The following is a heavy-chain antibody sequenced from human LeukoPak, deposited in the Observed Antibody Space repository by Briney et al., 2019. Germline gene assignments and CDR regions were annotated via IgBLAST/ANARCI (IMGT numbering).Heavy chain of an antibody. D-gene: IGHD3-22*01. V-gene: IGHV3-48*01. CDR2: ISSSSSAI. J-gene: IGHJ4*01. Sequence: PGGSLRLSCAASGFTFSSYSMNWVRQAPGKGLEWVSYISSSSSAIYYADSVKGRFTISRDNAKNSLYLQMNSLRAEDTAVYYCASPRGYYDSSGPLDYWGQEPWSPSPQ. CDR1: GFTFSSYS. CDR3: ASPRGYYDSSGPLDY.